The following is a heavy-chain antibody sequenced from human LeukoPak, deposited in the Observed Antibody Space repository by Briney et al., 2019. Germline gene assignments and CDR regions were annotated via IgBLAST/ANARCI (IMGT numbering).Heavy chain of an antibody. D-gene: IGHD6-19*01. CDR1: GFTFSDYY. CDR3: ARRSAVAGTLDY. Sequence: GGSLRLSCAASGFTFSDYYMSWIRQAPGKGLVWVSRIKSDGRTTSYADSVKGRFTISRDNAKNTLYLQLSSLRAEDTAVYYCARRSAVAGTLDYWGQGTLVTVSS. J-gene: IGHJ4*02. V-gene: IGHV3-74*01. CDR2: IKSDGRTT.